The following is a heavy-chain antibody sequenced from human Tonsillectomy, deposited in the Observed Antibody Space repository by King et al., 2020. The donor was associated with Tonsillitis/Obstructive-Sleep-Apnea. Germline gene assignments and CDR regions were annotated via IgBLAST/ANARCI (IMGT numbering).Heavy chain of an antibody. CDR3: AHTYYDFWSGYYNSPLDY. V-gene: IGHV2-5*02. CDR1: GFSLSTSGVG. CDR2: IYWDDDK. J-gene: IGHJ4*02. D-gene: IGHD3-3*01. Sequence: TLKESGPTLVKPTQTLTLTCTFSGFSLSTSGVGVGWIRQPPGKALEWLALIYWDDDKRYSPSLKSRLTITKDTSKNQVVLTMTNMDPVDTATYYCAHTYYDFWSGYYNSPLDYWGQGTLVTVSS.